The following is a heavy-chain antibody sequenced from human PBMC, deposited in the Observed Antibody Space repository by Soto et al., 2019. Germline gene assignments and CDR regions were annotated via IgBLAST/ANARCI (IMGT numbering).Heavy chain of an antibody. Sequence: VQLLESGGGLVQPGGSLRLSCLASGFTFGNFWMHWVRQAPGKGLVWVSRINSGASATNYADSVVGRFTIARDNAENTLDRQRDRLTAEDTAVYDGARGSTGLNVYDYWGQGALVTVSS. J-gene: IGHJ4*02. CDR1: GFTFGNFW. D-gene: IGHD3-16*01. CDR3: ARGSTGLNVYDY. V-gene: IGHV3-74*01. CDR2: INSGASAT.